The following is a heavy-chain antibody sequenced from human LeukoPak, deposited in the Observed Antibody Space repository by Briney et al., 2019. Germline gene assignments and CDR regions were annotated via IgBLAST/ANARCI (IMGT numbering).Heavy chain of an antibody. D-gene: IGHD6-13*01. J-gene: IGHJ6*02. Sequence: SETLSLTCSVSGASISSGGYYWSWIRQHPGKGLEWIGYMYYSGSTYYNPSLTSRVTISVDTSKNLFSLNLSSVTAADTAVYYCARVWSVAAAGREDYYYGIDVWGQGTTVTVSS. CDR1: GASISSGGYY. CDR3: ARVWSVAAAGREDYYYGIDV. V-gene: IGHV4-31*03. CDR2: MYYSGST.